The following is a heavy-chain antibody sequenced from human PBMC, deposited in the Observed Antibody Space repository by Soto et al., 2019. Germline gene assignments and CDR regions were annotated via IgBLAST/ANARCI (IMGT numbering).Heavy chain of an antibody. Sequence: SETLSLTCTVSGGSISSGGYYWSWIRQHPGKGLEWIGYIYYSGSTYYNPSLKSRVTISVDTSKNQFSLKLSSVTAADTAVYYCARESLRKFNWFDPWGQGTLVTVSS. J-gene: IGHJ5*02. V-gene: IGHV4-31*03. CDR2: IYYSGST. CDR1: GGSISSGGYY. CDR3: ARESLRKFNWFDP.